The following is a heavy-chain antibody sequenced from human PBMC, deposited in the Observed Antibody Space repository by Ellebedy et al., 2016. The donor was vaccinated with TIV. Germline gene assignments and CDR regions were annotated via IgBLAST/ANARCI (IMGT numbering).Heavy chain of an antibody. V-gene: IGHV3-33*01. CDR3: ARDKRAAGLAFDI. CDR1: GFTFSSYG. Sequence: GESLKISXAASGFTFSSYGMHWVRQAPGKGLEWVAVIWYDGSNKYYADSVKGRFTISRDNSKNTLYLQMNSLRAEDTAVYYCARDKRAAGLAFDIWGQGTMVTVSS. D-gene: IGHD2-15*01. CDR2: IWYDGSNK. J-gene: IGHJ3*02.